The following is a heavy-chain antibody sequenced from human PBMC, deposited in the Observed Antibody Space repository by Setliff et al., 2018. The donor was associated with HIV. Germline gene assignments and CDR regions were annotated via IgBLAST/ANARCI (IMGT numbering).Heavy chain of an antibody. J-gene: IGHJ4*02. CDR2: IRYDGSNK. V-gene: IGHV3-30*02. D-gene: IGHD3-10*01. CDR3: ARMVRGVILGYFDY. CDR1: GFTFSSYG. Sequence: GESLKISCAASGFTFSSYGMHWVRQAPGKGLEWVAFIRYDGSNKYYADSVKGRFTISRDNSKNTLYLQMNSLRAEDTAVYYCARMVRGVILGYFDYWGQGTLVTVSS.